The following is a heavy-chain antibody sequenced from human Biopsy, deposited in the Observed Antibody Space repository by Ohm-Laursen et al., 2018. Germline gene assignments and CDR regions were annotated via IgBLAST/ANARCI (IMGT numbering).Heavy chain of an antibody. CDR2: IYYSGTT. V-gene: IGHV4-31*01. J-gene: IGHJ2*01. CDR1: GGSVSSGGLY. D-gene: IGHD4-23*01. CDR3: ARRPYGGTRYWYFDL. Sequence: TLSLTCTVSGGSVSSGGLYWSWIRRHPGKGLEWIGYIYYSGTTYYNPSLKSLVTISVDTSKNQFSLKLNSVTAADTAVYYCARRPYGGTRYWYFDLWGRGTLVTVSS.